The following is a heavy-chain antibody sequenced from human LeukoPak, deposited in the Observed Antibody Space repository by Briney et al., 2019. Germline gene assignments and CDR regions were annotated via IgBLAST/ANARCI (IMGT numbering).Heavy chain of an antibody. D-gene: IGHD3-10*01. CDR3: ARERTGSMVRGVKQPGGHYYYYYGMDV. V-gene: IGHV3-30-3*01. J-gene: IGHJ6*02. CDR2: ISYDGSNK. CDR1: GFTFSSYA. Sequence: GRSLRLSCAASGFTFSSYAMHWVRQAPGKGLEWVAAISYDGSNKYYADSVKGRFTISRDNSKNTLYLQMNSLRAEDTAVYYCARERTGSMVRGVKQPGGHYYYYYGMDVWGQGTTVTVSS.